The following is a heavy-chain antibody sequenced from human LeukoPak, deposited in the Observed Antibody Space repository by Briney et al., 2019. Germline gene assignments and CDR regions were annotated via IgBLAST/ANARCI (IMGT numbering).Heavy chain of an antibody. CDR3: ARQWFGEWY. V-gene: IGHV3-48*01. D-gene: IGHD3-10*01. J-gene: IGHJ4*02. CDR2: ISSSSSTI. CDR1: GFTFSSYA. Sequence: PGGSLRLSCAASGFTFSSYAMSWVRQAPGKGLEWVSYISSSSSTIYYADSVKGRFTISRDNAKNSLYLQMNSLRAEDTAVYYCARQWFGEWYWGQGTLVTVSS.